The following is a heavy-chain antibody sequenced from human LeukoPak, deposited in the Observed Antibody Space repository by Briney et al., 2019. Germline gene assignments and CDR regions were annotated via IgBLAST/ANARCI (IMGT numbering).Heavy chain of an antibody. D-gene: IGHD3-22*01. Sequence: GGSLRLSCAASGFTFSSYAMHWVRQAPGKGLEWGAVISYDGSNKYYADSVKCRFTISRDNSKNTLYLQMNSLRAEDTAVYYCARDADTYASSGYPPFFRLGFDYWGQGTLVTVSS. V-gene: IGHV3-30*04. CDR1: GFTFSSYA. J-gene: IGHJ4*02. CDR2: ISYDGSNK. CDR3: ARDADTYASSGYPPFFRLGFDY.